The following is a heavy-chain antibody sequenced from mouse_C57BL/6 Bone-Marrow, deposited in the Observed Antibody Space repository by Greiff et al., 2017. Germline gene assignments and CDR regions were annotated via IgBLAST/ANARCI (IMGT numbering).Heavy chain of an antibody. CDR3: TSFYYGNYGGILDY. CDR1: GYTFTDYE. J-gene: IGHJ2*01. V-gene: IGHV1-15*01. D-gene: IGHD2-1*01. Sequence: QVQLQQPGAELVKPGASVKLSCKASGYTFTDYEMHWVKQTPVHGLEWIGAIDPETGGTAYNQKFKGKAILTADKSSSTAYMELRSLTSEDSAVYYCTSFYYGNYGGILDYWGQGTTLTVSS. CDR2: IDPETGGT.